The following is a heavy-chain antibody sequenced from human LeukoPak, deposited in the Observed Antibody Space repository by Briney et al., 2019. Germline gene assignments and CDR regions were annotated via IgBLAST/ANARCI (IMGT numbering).Heavy chain of an antibody. CDR1: GFTFSSYS. V-gene: IGHV3-21*01. D-gene: IGHD3-22*01. CDR3: AKAYYGELDY. CDR2: ISSSSSYI. Sequence: PGGSLRLSCAASGFTFSSYSMNWVRQAPGKGLEWVSSISSSSSYIYYADSVKGRFTISRDNSKNTLYLQMNSLRAEDTAVYYCAKAYYGELDYWGQGTLVTVSS. J-gene: IGHJ4*02.